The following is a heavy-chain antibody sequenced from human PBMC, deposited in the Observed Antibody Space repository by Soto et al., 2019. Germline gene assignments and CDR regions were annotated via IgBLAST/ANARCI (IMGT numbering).Heavy chain of an antibody. CDR3: AKVASSIAVAGTSDYYFDY. Sequence: QVQLVESGGGVVQPGRSLRLSCAASGFTFSSYGMHWVRQAPGKGLEWVAVISYDGSNKYYADSVQGRFTISRDNSKNTLYLQMTSLRAEDTAVYYCAKVASSIAVAGTSDYYFDYWGQGTLVTVSS. D-gene: IGHD6-19*01. V-gene: IGHV3-30*18. J-gene: IGHJ4*02. CDR2: ISYDGSNK. CDR1: GFTFSSYG.